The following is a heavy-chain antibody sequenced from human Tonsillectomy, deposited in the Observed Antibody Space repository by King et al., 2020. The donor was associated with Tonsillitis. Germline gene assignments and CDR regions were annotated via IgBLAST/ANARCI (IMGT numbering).Heavy chain of an antibody. Sequence: VQLVESGGGLVQPGRSLRLSCAASGFTFDDYAMHWVRQAPGKGLEWVSGIGWNSGSIGYADSVKGRFTISRGNAKNSLYLQMNSLRVEDTALYYCAKDRGSGSYGEGADAFDIWGQGTMVTVSS. CDR2: IGWNSGSI. J-gene: IGHJ3*02. D-gene: IGHD1-26*01. CDR3: AKDRGSGSYGEGADAFDI. V-gene: IGHV3-9*01. CDR1: GFTFDDYA.